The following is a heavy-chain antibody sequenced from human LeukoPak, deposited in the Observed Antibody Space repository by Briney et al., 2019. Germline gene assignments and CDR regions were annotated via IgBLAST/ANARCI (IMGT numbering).Heavy chain of an antibody. CDR3: ARGVSWTSSYYYYYYMDV. D-gene: IGHD6-13*01. CDR1: GGSISSGSYY. V-gene: IGHV4-61*02. CDR2: IYTSGST. Sequence: SQTLSLTCTVSGGSISSGSYYWSWIRQPAGKGLEWIGRIYTSGSTNYNPSLKSRVTISVDTSKNQFSLKLSSVTAADTAVYYCARGVSWTSSYYYYYYMDVWGKGTTVTISS. J-gene: IGHJ6*03.